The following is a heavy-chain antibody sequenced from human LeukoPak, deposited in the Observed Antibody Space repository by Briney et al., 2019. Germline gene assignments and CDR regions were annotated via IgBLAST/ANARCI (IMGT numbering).Heavy chain of an antibody. J-gene: IGHJ4*02. V-gene: IGHV3-21*01. D-gene: IGHD3-10*01. CDR2: ISSSSSYI. CDR3: ARAVVRGVIGYYFDC. Sequence: PGGSLRLSCAASGFTFSNYSMNWVRQAPGRGLEWVSSISSSSSYIYYADSVKGRFTISRDNAKNSLYLQMNSLRAEDTAVYYCARAVVRGVIGYYFDCWGQGTLVTVSS. CDR1: GFTFSNYS.